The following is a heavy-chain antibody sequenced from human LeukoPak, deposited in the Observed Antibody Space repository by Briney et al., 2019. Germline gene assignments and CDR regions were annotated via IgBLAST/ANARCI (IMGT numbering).Heavy chain of an antibody. CDR3: AREVTTLYYYGMDV. CDR2: IFPIFGTA. CDR1: GGTFSSYA. Sequence: ASVKVSCKASGGTFSSYAISWVRQAPGQGLEWMGGIFPIFGTANYAQKFQGRVTITADESTSTAYMELSSLRSEDTAVYYRAREVTTLYYYGMDVWGQGTTVTVSS. V-gene: IGHV1-69*13. J-gene: IGHJ6*02. D-gene: IGHD4-17*01.